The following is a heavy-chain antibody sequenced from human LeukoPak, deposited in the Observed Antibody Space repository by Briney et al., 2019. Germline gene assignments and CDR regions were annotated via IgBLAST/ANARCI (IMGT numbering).Heavy chain of an antibody. CDR1: GFTFDDYA. V-gene: IGHV3-9*01. CDR3: AKGLVGATQYAFDI. J-gene: IGHJ3*02. D-gene: IGHD1-26*01. Sequence: GRSLRLSCAASGFTFDDYAMHWVRQAPGKGLEWVSGTSWNSGSIGYADSVKGRFTISRDNAKNSLYLQMNSLRAEDTALYYCAKGLVGATQYAFDIWGQGTMVTVSS. CDR2: TSWNSGSI.